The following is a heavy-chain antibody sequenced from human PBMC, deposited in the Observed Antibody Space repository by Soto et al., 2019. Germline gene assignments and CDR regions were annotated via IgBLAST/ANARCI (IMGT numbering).Heavy chain of an antibody. Sequence: LRLSCAASGFTFSSYWMSWVRQAPGKGLEWVANIKQDGSEKYYVDSVKGRFTISRDNTKNSLYLQMNSLRAEDTAVYYCTIFGVVTFDAFDIWGQGTMVTVSS. J-gene: IGHJ3*02. V-gene: IGHV3-7*01. CDR2: IKQDGSEK. D-gene: IGHD3-3*01. CDR3: TIFGVVTFDAFDI. CDR1: GFTFSSYW.